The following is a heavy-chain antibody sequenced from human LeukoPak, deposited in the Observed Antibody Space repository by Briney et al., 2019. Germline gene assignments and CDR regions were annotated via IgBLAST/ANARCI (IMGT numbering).Heavy chain of an antibody. Sequence: GGSLRLSCAASGFTFSSYSMNWVRQAPGKGLEWVSSISSSSSYIYYADSVKGRFTISRDNAKNSLYLQMNSLRAEDTAVCYCARVETPVTTTPPFDHWGQGTLVTVSS. CDR3: ARVETPVTTTPPFDH. J-gene: IGHJ4*02. CDR2: ISSSSSYI. CDR1: GFTFSSYS. V-gene: IGHV3-21*01. D-gene: IGHD4-17*01.